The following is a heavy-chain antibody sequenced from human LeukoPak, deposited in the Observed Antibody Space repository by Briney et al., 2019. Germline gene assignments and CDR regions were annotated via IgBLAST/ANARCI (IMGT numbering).Heavy chain of an antibody. CDR1: GCTFTSYD. D-gene: IGHD3-22*01. J-gene: IGHJ4*02. CDR2: MNPNSGNT. V-gene: IGHV1-8*03. Sequence: GASVKVSCKASGCTFTSYDINWVRQATGQGLEWMGWMNPNSGNTGYAQKFQGRVTITRNTSISTAYMELSSLRSEDTAVYYCARGVAYDSSGVGDYWGQGTLVTVSS. CDR3: ARGVAYDSSGVGDY.